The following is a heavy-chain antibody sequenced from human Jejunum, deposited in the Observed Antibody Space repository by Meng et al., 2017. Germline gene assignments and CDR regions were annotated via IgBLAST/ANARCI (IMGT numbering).Heavy chain of an antibody. J-gene: IGHJ4*02. CDR2: TRNKPKSYTT. D-gene: IGHD6-13*01. CDR1: GFTFSDQY. V-gene: IGHV3-72*01. CDR3: GRVAGTTWSRNYFDY. Sequence: SCAAAGFTFSDQYMDWVRQPPGRGLGWVSRTRNKPKSYTTEYAASVSDRFTISRDDSKNSLFLQMNSLTTEDTAVYYCGRVAGTTWSRNYFDYWGQGTLVTVSS.